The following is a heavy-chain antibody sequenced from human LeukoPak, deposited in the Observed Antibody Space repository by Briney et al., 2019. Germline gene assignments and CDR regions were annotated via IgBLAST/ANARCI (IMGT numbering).Heavy chain of an antibody. CDR2: FDPEDGET. CDR3: ARDLSGSQLSYFDY. CDR1: GYTLTELS. J-gene: IGHJ4*02. V-gene: IGHV1-24*01. Sequence: AAVKVSCKVSGYTLTELSMHWVRQAPGKGLEWMGGFDPEDGETIYAQKLQGRVTMTTDTSTSTAYMELRSLRSDDTAVYYCARDLSGSQLSYFDYWGQGTLVTVSS. D-gene: IGHD1-26*01.